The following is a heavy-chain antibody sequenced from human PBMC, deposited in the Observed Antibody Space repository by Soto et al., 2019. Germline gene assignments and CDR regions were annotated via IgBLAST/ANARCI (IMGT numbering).Heavy chain of an antibody. V-gene: IGHV3-30-3*01. J-gene: IGHJ6*02. CDR1: GFTFSSYA. Sequence: ESGGGVVQPGRSLRLSCAASGFTFSSYAMHWVRQAPGKGLEWVAVISYDGSNKYYADSVKGRFTISRDNSKNTLYLQMNSLRAEDTAVYYCARDHPYYDITYYGMDVWGQGTTVTVSS. CDR2: ISYDGSNK. D-gene: IGHD3-22*01. CDR3: ARDHPYYDITYYGMDV.